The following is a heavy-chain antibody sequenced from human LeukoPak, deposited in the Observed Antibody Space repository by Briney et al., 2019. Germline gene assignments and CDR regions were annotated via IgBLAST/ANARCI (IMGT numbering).Heavy chain of an antibody. CDR1: GFTFSSYA. V-gene: IGHV3-23*01. CDR3: AKDHILLRGGRGVFDY. Sequence: TGGSLRLSWAASGFTFSSYAMSWVRQAPGKGLEWVSAISGGGGSTYYADSVKGRFTISRDNSKNTLYLQMNSLRAEHTAVYYCAKDHILLRGGRGVFDYWGQGALVTVSS. D-gene: IGHD2-15*01. J-gene: IGHJ4*02. CDR2: ISGGGGST.